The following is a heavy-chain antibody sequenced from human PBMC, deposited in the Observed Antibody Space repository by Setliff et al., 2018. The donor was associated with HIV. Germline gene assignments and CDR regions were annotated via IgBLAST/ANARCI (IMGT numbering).Heavy chain of an antibody. Sequence: AASVKVSCKASGYTFTGYYMHWVRQAPGQGLEWMGWITPYNNNTQYTQHLQGRVTMTTDTYTSTAYMDLRSLRSDDTAVYYCARLIKHYDFWSGYYGAYYYYMDVWGTGTTVTVSS. J-gene: IGHJ6*03. D-gene: IGHD3-3*01. CDR3: ARLIKHYDFWSGYYGAYYYYMDV. V-gene: IGHV1-18*04. CDR1: GYTFTGYY. CDR2: ITPYNNNT.